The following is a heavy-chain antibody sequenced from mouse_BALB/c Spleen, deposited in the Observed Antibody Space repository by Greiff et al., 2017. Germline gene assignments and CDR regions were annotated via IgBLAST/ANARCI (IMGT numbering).Heavy chain of an antibody. J-gene: IGHJ4*01. V-gene: IGHV5-6-5*01. CDR2: ISSGGST. CDR3: AREGAFIGNAMDY. CDR1: GFTFSSYA. Sequence: EVMLVESGGGLVKPGGSLKLSCAASGFTFSSYAMSWVRQTPEKRLEWVASISSGGSTYYPDSVKGRFTISRDNARNILYLQMSSLRSEDTAMYYCAREGAFIGNAMDYWGQGTSVTVSS. D-gene: IGHD1-2*01.